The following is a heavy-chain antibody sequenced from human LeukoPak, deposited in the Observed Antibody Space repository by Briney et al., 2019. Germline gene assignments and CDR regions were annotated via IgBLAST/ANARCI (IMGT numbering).Heavy chain of an antibody. CDR1: GGSISSSSYY. Sequence: ASETLSLTCTVSGGSISSSSYYWGWIRQPAGKGLEWIGRIYTSGSTNYNPSLKSRVTISVDTSKNQFSLKLSSVTAADTAVYYCAREKPLYYDFWSGYYFDYWGQGTLVTVSS. V-gene: IGHV4-61*02. J-gene: IGHJ4*02. CDR3: AREKPLYYDFWSGYYFDY. CDR2: IYTSGST. D-gene: IGHD3-3*01.